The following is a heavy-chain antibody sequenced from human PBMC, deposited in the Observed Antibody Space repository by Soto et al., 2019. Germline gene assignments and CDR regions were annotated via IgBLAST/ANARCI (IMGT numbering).Heavy chain of an antibody. CDR2: ISDIGTAI. CDR1: GFTFGVHY. V-gene: IGHV3-11*01. J-gene: IGHJ6*02. D-gene: IGHD3-16*01. CDR3: ARDRRPSSYVGLNV. Sequence: GVLRLSCAASGFTFGVHYMSWIRQAPGKGLEWISYISDIGTAIYYASSVTGRFTISRDNTNNSLYLQMNSLRAEDTAVYYCARDRRPSSYVGLNVWGQGTTVTVSS.